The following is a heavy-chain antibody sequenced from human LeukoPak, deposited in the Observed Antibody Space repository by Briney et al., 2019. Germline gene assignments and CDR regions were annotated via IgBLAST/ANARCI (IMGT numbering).Heavy chain of an antibody. CDR2: IYYGGST. D-gene: IGHD1-26*01. CDR3: ARNPGWEVNAFYI. CDR1: GSSLRTFNW. J-gene: IGHJ3*02. Sequence: SDTLSLTCAVFGSSLRTFNWWGWIRQPPGKGLEGIGYIYYGGSTNYSPSLTIRVTMSADTSKNQFSLNLSSVTALDTAVYYCARNPGWEVNAFYIWGQGKLVTVSS. V-gene: IGHV4-28*06.